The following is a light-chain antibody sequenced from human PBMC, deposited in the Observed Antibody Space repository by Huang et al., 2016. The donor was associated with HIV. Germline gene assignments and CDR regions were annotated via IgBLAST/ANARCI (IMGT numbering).Light chain of an antibody. V-gene: IGKV3-15*01. CDR1: QSVGSK. Sequence: DTVMTQTPATLSVSPGARATLSCRASQSVGSKLAWFQQKPGQAPGLRIHGASTRATGIPARFSGSGSGTEFTLTISSLQSEDFAVYYCQQYNNWPYTFGQGTKLEIK. J-gene: IGKJ2*01. CDR3: QQYNNWPYT. CDR2: GAS.